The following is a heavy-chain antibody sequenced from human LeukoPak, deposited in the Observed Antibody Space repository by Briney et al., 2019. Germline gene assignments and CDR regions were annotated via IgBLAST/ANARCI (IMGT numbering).Heavy chain of an antibody. D-gene: IGHD6-19*01. J-gene: IGHJ4*02. Sequence: GWSLRLSCAASGFTFSSYAMSWVRQAPGKGLEWVSAVSGSGGSTYYADAVKGRFTSSRDNSNNTLFLQLKSLRAEDTAVYYCATQSSGWSSSFDYWGRGTLVAVSS. CDR1: GFTFSSYA. CDR3: ATQSSGWSSSFDY. V-gene: IGHV3-23*01. CDR2: VSGSGGST.